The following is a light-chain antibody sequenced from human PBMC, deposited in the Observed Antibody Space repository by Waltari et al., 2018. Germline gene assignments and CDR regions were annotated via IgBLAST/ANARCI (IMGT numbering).Light chain of an antibody. Sequence: QTVVTQEPSLTVSPGGTVTLPCAASPGGVTTRTYPTWFQQKPGHAPRPLIYSTKNKHSSTPARFSGSLLGGKAALTLSGVQPEDEADYYCLLYYGGSWVFGGGTKLTVL. CDR2: STK. V-gene: IGLV7-43*01. CDR3: LLYYGGSWV. J-gene: IGLJ3*02. CDR1: PGGVTTRTY.